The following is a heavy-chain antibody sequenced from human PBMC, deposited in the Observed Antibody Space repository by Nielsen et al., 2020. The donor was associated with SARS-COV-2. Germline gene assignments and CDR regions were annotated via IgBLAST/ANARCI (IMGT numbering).Heavy chain of an antibody. CDR2: FDPEDGET. CDR1: GYTLTELS. CDR3: ATTFAIFGEVRMDV. V-gene: IGHV1-24*01. D-gene: IGHD3-3*01. J-gene: IGHJ6*02. Sequence: ASVKVSCKVSGYTLTELSTHWVRQAPGKGLEWMGGFDPEDGETIYAQKFQGRVTMTEDTSTDTAYMELSSLRSEDTAVYYCATTFAIFGEVRMDVWGQGTAVTVSS.